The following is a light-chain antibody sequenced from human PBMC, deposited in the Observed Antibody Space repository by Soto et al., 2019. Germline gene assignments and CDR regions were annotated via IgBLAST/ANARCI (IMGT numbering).Light chain of an antibody. J-gene: IGKJ1*01. V-gene: IGKV4-1*01. Sequence: DIVMTQSPDSLAVSLGERATINCKSSQNVLSTSNNRNYLAWYQHKPGQPHQLLVSWASTRDSAVPDRFSGGGSGTDFTLTISSLQAEDAAVYYCQQYYTTPHTFGQGTKVEI. CDR3: QQYYTTPHT. CDR2: WAS. CDR1: QNVLSTSNNRNY.